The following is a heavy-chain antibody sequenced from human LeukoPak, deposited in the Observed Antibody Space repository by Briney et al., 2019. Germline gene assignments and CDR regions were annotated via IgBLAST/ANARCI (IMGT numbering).Heavy chain of an antibody. Sequence: PSETLSLTCTVSGGSFSTYYWSWFRQPPGKGLEWIGEIHDSGRTNYNPSLKSRVTISVDTSKNQFSLKLSSVIAADTAVYFCVRGGYWTFDSWGQGILVTVSS. J-gene: IGHJ5*01. CDR2: IHDSGRT. CDR3: VRGGYWTFDS. V-gene: IGHV4-34*01. D-gene: IGHD3-22*01. CDR1: GGSFSTYY.